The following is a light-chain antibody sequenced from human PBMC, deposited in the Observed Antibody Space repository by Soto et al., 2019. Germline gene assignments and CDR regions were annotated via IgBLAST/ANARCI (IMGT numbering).Light chain of an antibody. Sequence: DVQLTQSPSSLSADVGDRVTITCRARQNLNNYLNWYQHRSGQAPRFLIFASSSLKSGVPERFSGRASGTEITLNIANLQPDDAAIYFCHQAFTFPWTFDQGTKVEVK. CDR1: QNLNNY. CDR2: ASS. V-gene: IGKV1-39*01. J-gene: IGKJ1*01. CDR3: HQAFTFPWT.